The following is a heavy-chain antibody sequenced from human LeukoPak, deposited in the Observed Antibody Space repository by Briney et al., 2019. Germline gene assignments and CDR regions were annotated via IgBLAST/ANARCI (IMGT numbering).Heavy chain of an antibody. V-gene: IGHV4-39*07. Sequence: SETLSLTCTVSGGSISSSSYYWGWIRQPPGKGLEWIGRIYTSGSTNYNPSLKSRVTMSVDTSKNQFSLKLSSVTAADTAVYYCARYSGSYDYYFDYWGQGTLVTVSS. CDR2: IYTSGST. D-gene: IGHD1-26*01. J-gene: IGHJ4*02. CDR3: ARYSGSYDYYFDY. CDR1: GGSISSSSYY.